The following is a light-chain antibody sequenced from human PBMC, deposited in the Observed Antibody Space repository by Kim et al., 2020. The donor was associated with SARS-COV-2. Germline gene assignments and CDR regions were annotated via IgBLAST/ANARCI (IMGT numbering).Light chain of an antibody. CDR1: ERLLYTANNKNY. V-gene: IGKV4-1*01. CDR2: WAY. Sequence: TTHCKSRERLLYTANNKNYSGWDQQKPRQPPKRLTYWAYTRGSGVPERVSGSAGGRDFTLAIDNLQAEDVAVYYCQQYYSIPPWTFGQGTKVDIK. J-gene: IGKJ1*01. CDR3: QQYYSIPPWT.